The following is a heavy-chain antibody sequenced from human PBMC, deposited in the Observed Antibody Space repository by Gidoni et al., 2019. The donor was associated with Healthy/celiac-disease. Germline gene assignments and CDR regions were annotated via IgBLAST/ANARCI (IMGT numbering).Heavy chain of an antibody. CDR1: GYTCGGYY. V-gene: IGHV1-2*04. J-gene: IGHJ4*02. D-gene: IGHD5-12*01. Sequence: QVQLGQSGAEVKKPGAAVSVSCKASGYTCGGYYMHWVRQPPGQGLEWMGWINPYSGGTNYAPKLQGWVTMTRDTSISPAYMALSRLRSDDTAVYYCARGVKGDGYNLTFDYWGQGTLVTVSS. CDR2: INPYSGGT. CDR3: ARGVKGDGYNLTFDY.